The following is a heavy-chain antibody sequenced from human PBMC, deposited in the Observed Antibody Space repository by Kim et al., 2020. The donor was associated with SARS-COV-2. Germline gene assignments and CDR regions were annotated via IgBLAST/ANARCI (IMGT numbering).Heavy chain of an antibody. CDR1: GFTFGDYA. Sequence: GGSLRLSCTASGFTFGDYAMSWVRQAPGKGLEWVGFIRSKADGGTTEYAASVKGRFTISRDDSKSIAYLQMNSLKTEDTAVYYCTRVGSSGYYFGWFDPWGQGALVTVSS. CDR2: IRSKADGGTT. CDR3: TRVGSSGYYFGWFDP. J-gene: IGHJ5*02. V-gene: IGHV3-49*04. D-gene: IGHD3-22*01.